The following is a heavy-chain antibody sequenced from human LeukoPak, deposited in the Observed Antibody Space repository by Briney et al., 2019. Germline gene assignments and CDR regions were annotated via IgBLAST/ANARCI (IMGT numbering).Heavy chain of an antibody. J-gene: IGHJ4*02. D-gene: IGHD4-17*01. CDR2: SYSGGST. Sequence: SETLSLTCTASGASLNSYYWSWLRQPAGKGLEWIGRSYSGGSTNYNPSLKSRVTLSVDTSKNQFSLRLSSLTVADTAVYYCAREGRYGDYEGYWGQGTLVTVSS. CDR3: AREGRYGDYEGY. CDR1: GASLNSYY. V-gene: IGHV4-4*07.